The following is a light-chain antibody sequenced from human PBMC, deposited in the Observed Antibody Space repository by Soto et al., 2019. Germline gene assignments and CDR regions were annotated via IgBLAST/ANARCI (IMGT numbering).Light chain of an antibody. CDR3: QQYHTWPIT. J-gene: IGKJ4*01. CDR1: QGVSRK. CDR2: GAS. Sequence: DIVMTQSPATLSVAPGERVTFSCRASQGVSRKLAWYQHKPGQAPRLLISGASTGATGIPARFSGSGSGTEFKLTIISLQSEDCEIYYCQQYHTWPITFGGGTKVEIK. V-gene: IGKV3-15*01.